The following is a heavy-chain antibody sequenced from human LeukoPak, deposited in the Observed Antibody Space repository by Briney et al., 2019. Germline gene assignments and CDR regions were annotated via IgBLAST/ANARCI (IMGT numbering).Heavy chain of an antibody. Sequence: GGSLRLSCAASGFTFSSYSMNGGRQGPGKGLEWVSSISSSISYIYYADSVNSRLTISQDNATNSLYLQMNSLRAEDTAVYYCARVPYFDWLFHFDYWGQGPLVTVSS. V-gene: IGHV3-21*01. CDR1: GFTFSSYS. J-gene: IGHJ4*02. CDR3: ARVPYFDWLFHFDY. D-gene: IGHD3-9*01. CDR2: ISSSISYI.